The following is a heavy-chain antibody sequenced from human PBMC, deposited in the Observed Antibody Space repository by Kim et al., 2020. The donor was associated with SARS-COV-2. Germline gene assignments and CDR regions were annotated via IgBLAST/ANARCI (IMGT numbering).Heavy chain of an antibody. CDR2: IYSGGST. Sequence: GGSLRLSCAASGFTVSSNYMSWVRQAPGKGLEWVSVIYSGGSTYYADSVKGRFTISRDNSKNTLYLQMNSLRAEDTAVYYCARDWRPFLSPIRYGMDVWGQGTTVTVSS. V-gene: IGHV3-53*01. CDR3: ARDWRPFLSPIRYGMDV. J-gene: IGHJ6*02. CDR1: GFTVSSNY.